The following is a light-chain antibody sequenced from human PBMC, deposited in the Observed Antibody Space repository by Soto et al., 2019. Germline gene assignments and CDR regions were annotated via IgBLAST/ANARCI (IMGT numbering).Light chain of an antibody. CDR3: QQCNNCPFT. CDR2: GAS. J-gene: IGKJ3*01. CDR1: QSVSSN. V-gene: IGKV3-15*01. Sequence: EIVMTQSPATLSVSPGERATLSCRASQSVSSNLAWYQQKPGQAPRLLIYGASTRAPGIPARFSGSGSGTEFTLTISSLQSGDFAVYYCQQCNNCPFTFGPGTKVDIK.